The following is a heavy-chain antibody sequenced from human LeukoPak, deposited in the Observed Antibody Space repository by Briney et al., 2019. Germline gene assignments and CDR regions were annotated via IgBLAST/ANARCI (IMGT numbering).Heavy chain of an antibody. J-gene: IGHJ4*02. CDR2: ISSGGSTI. Sequence: PGGSLRLSCAASGFTFSSYEMNWVRQAPGKGLEWVSYISSGGSTIYYAGSVKGRFTISRDNAKNSLYLQMNSLRAEDTAVYYCARDRRYSYGLGGDYWGQGTLVTVSS. CDR1: GFTFSSYE. V-gene: IGHV3-48*03. D-gene: IGHD5-18*01. CDR3: ARDRRYSYGLGGDY.